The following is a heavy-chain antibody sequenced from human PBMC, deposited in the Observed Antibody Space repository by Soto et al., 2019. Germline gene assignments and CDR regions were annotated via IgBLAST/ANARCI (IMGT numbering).Heavy chain of an antibody. CDR3: ALDFWSGYYEPYRPVRRDY. V-gene: IGHV1-69*02. CDR2: IIPILGIA. CDR1: GGTFSSYT. J-gene: IGHJ4*01. D-gene: IGHD3-3*01. Sequence: QVQLVQSGAEVKKPGSSVKVSCKASGGTFSSYTISWVRQAPGQGLEWMGRIIPILGIANYAQKFQGRVTSTADKSTSTAYMELSSLRSEDTAVYYCALDFWSGYYEPYRPVRRDYWGHGTLVTVSS.